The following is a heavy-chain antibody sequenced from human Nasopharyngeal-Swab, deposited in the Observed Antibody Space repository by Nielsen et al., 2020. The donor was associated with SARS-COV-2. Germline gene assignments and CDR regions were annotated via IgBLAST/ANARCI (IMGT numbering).Heavy chain of an antibody. D-gene: IGHD2-2*02. CDR2: INSEGSST. CDR1: GFTFSTYW. Sequence: GESLKISCAASGFTFSTYWMHWVRQAPGKGPVWVSRINSEGSSTTYADSVKGRFTISRDNAKNTLSLQMNSLRDEDTAVYYCARDIYPGAYGMDVWGQGTTVTVSS. J-gene: IGHJ6*02. CDR3: ARDIYPGAYGMDV. V-gene: IGHV3-74*01.